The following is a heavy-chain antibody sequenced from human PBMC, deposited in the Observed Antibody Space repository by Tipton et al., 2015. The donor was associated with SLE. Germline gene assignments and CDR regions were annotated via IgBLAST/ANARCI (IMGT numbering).Heavy chain of an antibody. V-gene: IGHV4-34*09. CDR3: ARDTTGYLLSDY. Sequence: TLSLTCAVYGGSFSGYYWSWIRQPPGKGLEWIGEINHSGRTNYNPSLKSRVSISVDTSKNQFSLNLSSVTAADTAVYYCARDTTGYLLSDYWGQGTLVTVSS. CDR2: INHSGRT. CDR1: GGSFSGYY. J-gene: IGHJ4*02. D-gene: IGHD3-9*01.